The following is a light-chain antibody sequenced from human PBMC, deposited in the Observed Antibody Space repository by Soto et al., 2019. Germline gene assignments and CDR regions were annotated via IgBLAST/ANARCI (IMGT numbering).Light chain of an antibody. CDR3: QQYNNWPRT. J-gene: IGKJ1*01. Sequence: EIVMTHSPATLSVSPCERASLSCRASQSVSSNLAWYQQKPGQAPRLLIYCSSTRATGIPARFSGSGSGTEFTLTISSLQSEDFAVYYCQQYNNWPRTFGQGTKVDIK. V-gene: IGKV3-15*01. CDR2: CSS. CDR1: QSVSSN.